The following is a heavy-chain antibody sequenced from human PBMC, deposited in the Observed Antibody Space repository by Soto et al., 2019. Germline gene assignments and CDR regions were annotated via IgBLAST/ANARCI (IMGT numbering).Heavy chain of an antibody. V-gene: IGHV3-9*01. CDR1: GFTFDDYA. CDR2: ISWNSGSI. CDR3: AKGHYYYYYMDV. Sequence: GGSLRLSCAASGFTFDDYAMHWVRQAPGKGLEWVSGISWNSGSIGYADSVKGRFTISRDNAKNSLYLQMNSLRAEDTALYYCAKGHYYYYYMDVWGKGTMVTVSS. J-gene: IGHJ6*03.